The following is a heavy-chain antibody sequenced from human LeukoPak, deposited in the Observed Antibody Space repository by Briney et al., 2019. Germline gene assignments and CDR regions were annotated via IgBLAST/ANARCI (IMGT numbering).Heavy chain of an antibody. CDR1: GFTFSSYG. D-gene: IGHD6-19*01. CDR2: IRYDGSNK. V-gene: IGHV3-30*02. J-gene: IGHJ5*02. CDR3: AKDGGGWYGWFDP. Sequence: GGSLRLSCAASGFTFSSYGMHWVRQAPGKGLEWVAFIRYDGSNKYYADSVKGRFTISRDNSKNTLYLQMNSLRAEDTAVYYCAKDGGGWYGWFDPWGQGTLVTVSS.